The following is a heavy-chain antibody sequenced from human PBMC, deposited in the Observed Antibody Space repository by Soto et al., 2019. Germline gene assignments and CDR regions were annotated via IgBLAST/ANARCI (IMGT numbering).Heavy chain of an antibody. CDR1: GFTVSSNY. D-gene: IGHD5-12*01. Sequence: EVQLVESGGGLVQPGGSLRLSCAASGFTVSSNYMSWVRQAPGKGLEWVSVIYSGGSTYYADSVKGRFTISRHNSKNTLYLQMNSLRAEDTAVYYCARENLYDRRTQYYFDYWGQGTLVTVSS. J-gene: IGHJ4*02. CDR2: IYSGGST. CDR3: ARENLYDRRTQYYFDY. V-gene: IGHV3-53*04.